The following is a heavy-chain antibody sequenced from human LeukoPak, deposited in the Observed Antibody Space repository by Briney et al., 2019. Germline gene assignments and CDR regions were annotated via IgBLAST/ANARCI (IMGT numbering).Heavy chain of an antibody. V-gene: IGHV4-39*01. D-gene: IGHD6-13*01. CDR2: IYYSGST. CDR1: GGSISSSSYY. CDR3: ARHSIAAAGYFDY. Sequence: PSETLSLTCTVSGGSISSSSYYWGWIRRPPGKGLEWIGSIYYSGSTYYNPSLKSRVTISVDTSKNQFSLKLSSVTAADTAVYYCARHSIAAAGYFDYWGQGTLVTVSS. J-gene: IGHJ4*02.